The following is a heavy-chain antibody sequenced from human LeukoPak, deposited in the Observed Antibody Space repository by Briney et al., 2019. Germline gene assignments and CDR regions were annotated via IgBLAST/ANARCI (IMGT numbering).Heavy chain of an antibody. J-gene: IGHJ4*02. CDR2: VGGDEKA. Sequence: GGSLRLSCAASGFPFSGNAMSWVRQAPGRGLERVSGVGGDEKAHYADFVRGRFTISRDNSKKTVYLQMNSLTVEDTAVYYCAKDLSWWVTADYWGQGVLVTVSS. CDR3: AKDLSWWVTADY. V-gene: IGHV3-23*01. D-gene: IGHD2-21*02. CDR1: GFPFSGNA.